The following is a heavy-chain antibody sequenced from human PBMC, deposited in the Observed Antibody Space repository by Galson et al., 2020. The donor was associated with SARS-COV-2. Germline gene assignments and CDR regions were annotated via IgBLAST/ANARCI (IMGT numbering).Heavy chain of an antibody. J-gene: IGHJ4*02. V-gene: IGHV4-4*02. Sequence: NREIFYSGATTYDPSLKSRVTMSVDKSKNQFSLKLTSMTAADSAIYYCARRSTSGFDFWCQGILVTVSS. CDR3: ARRSTSGFDF. D-gene: IGHD6-19*01. CDR2: IFYSGAT.